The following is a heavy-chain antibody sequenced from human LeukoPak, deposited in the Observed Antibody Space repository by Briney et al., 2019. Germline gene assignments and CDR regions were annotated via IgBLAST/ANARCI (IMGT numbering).Heavy chain of an antibody. CDR2: ISTYNGNT. D-gene: IGHD5-18*01. Sequence: ASVKVSCKASGYIFSSYAISWVRQAPGQGLEWMGWISTYNGNTNYAQKLQGRVTMTTDTSTSTAYMELRSLRSDDTAVFYCARVTYCGGYTYGYEDYWGQGTLVTVSS. CDR3: ARVTYCGGYTYGYEDY. J-gene: IGHJ4*02. V-gene: IGHV1-18*01. CDR1: GYIFSSYA.